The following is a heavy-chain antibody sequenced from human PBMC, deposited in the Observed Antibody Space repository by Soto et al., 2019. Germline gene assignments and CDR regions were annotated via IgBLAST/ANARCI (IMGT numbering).Heavy chain of an antibody. V-gene: IGHV4-59*01. J-gene: IGHJ5*02. CDR3: ARGFGYCSSTSCRRRWFDP. CDR1: GGSISSYY. CDR2: IYYSGST. D-gene: IGHD2-2*03. Sequence: SSETLSLTCTVSGGSISSYYWSWIRQPPGKGLEWIGYIYYSGSTNYNPSLKSRVTISVDTSKNQFSLKLSSVTAADTAVYYCARGFGYCSSTSCRRRWFDPWGRGTLVTVSS.